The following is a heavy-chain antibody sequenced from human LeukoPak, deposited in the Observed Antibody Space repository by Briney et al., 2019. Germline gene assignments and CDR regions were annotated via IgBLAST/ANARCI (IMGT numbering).Heavy chain of an antibody. CDR3: ARQAVARPFDL. CDR2: ISSSSTYI. CDR1: RFTFTNYS. Sequence: PGGSLRLSCAASRFTFTNYSMNWVRQAPGKGLEWVSSISSSSTYIYYADSVKGRFTISRDNAQSSLYLQMNSLRAGDTAVYYCARQAVARPFDLWGQGTMVAVSS. J-gene: IGHJ3*01. V-gene: IGHV3-21*06.